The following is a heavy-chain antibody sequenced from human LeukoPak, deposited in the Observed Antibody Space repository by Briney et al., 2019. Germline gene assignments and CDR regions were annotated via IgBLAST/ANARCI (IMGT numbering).Heavy chain of an antibody. V-gene: IGHV4-34*01. D-gene: IGHD3-9*01. CDR1: GGSISSYY. J-gene: IGHJ3*02. CDR2: INLSGTI. Sequence: SETLSLTCTVSGGSISSYYWSWIRQTPGKGLEWIAEINLSGTINWNPSLKRRVTISLDTSKNQFSLKLSSVTAADAAVYYCARRMENYDVLNMDAFDMWGHGTRVTVSS. CDR3: ARRMENYDVLNMDAFDM.